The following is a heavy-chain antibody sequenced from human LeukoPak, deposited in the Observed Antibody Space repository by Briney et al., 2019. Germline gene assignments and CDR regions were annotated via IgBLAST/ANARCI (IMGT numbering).Heavy chain of an antibody. CDR1: GGSTSSYY. CDR2: IYYSGST. Sequence: SETLSLTCTVSGGSTSSYYWSWIRQPPGKGLEWIGYIYYSGSTNYNPSLKSRVTISVDTSKNQFSLKLSSVTAADTAVYYCARGWIAAAGKGKGYFDYWGQGTLVTVSS. D-gene: IGHD6-13*01. J-gene: IGHJ4*02. V-gene: IGHV4-59*01. CDR3: ARGWIAAAGKGKGYFDY.